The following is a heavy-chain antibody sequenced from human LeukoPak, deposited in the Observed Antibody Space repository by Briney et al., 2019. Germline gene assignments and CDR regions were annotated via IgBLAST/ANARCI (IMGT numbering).Heavy chain of an antibody. Sequence: GGSLRPSCVGSGFTFDDYAMHWVRQAPGKGLEWVSGINWNSGSTGYADSVKGRFTISRDNAKNSLYLQMNSLKTEDMALYYCTKPSNSYYYDTSGYYFDSWGQGTLVTVSS. J-gene: IGHJ4*02. CDR3: TKPSNSYYYDTSGYYFDS. D-gene: IGHD3-22*01. V-gene: IGHV3-9*03. CDR2: INWNSGST. CDR1: GFTFDDYA.